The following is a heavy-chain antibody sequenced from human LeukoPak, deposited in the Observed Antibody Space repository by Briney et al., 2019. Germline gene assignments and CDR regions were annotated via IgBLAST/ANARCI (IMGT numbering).Heavy chain of an antibody. D-gene: IGHD6-13*01. CDR3: AKDVRIAAASYFDY. CDR1: GFTFTSYS. Sequence: PGGSLRLSCAASGFTFTSYSMNWVRQAPGKGLEWVSTISGGGGSTYYADSVKGRFTISRDNSKNTLYLQMNSLRAEDTAVYYCAKDVRIAAASYFDYWGQGTLVTVSS. CDR2: ISGGGGST. V-gene: IGHV3-23*01. J-gene: IGHJ4*02.